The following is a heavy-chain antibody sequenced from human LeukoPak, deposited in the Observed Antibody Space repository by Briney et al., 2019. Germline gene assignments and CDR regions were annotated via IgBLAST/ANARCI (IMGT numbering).Heavy chain of an antibody. D-gene: IGHD5-24*01. CDR1: GFTVSTSY. V-gene: IGHV3-66*01. J-gene: IGHJ4*02. Sequence: GGSLRLSCAASGFTVSTSYMTWVRQAPGKGLDRVSVIYSGGSTYYADSVKGRFTFSRDKSKNTLYLQMNSLRAEDTAVYYCAKGNFRDGSDYWGQGTLVTVSS. CDR3: AKGNFRDGSDY. CDR2: IYSGGST.